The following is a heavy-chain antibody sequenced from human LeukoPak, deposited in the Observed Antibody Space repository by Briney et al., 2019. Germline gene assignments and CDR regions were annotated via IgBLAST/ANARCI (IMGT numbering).Heavy chain of an antibody. Sequence: KSSETLSITCTVSGGSLSNSYWSWIRQPPGKGLEWIGYVYYSGTTNYSPSLRSRVTISVDTSRNQFSLKLISVTAADTAVYFCARGGPSYAYYGMDVWVQGTTVTVSS. CDR3: ARGGPSYAYYGMDV. V-gene: IGHV4-59*01. CDR1: GGSLSNSY. D-gene: IGHD5-18*01. J-gene: IGHJ6*02. CDR2: VYYSGTT.